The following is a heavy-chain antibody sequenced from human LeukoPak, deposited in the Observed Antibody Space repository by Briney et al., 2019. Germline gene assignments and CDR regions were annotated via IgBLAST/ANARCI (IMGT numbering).Heavy chain of an antibody. D-gene: IGHD3-9*01. CDR2: IFYSGST. V-gene: IGHV4-39*01. Sequence: SETLSLTCTVSGGSISSSSYYWGWIRQPPGKGLEWIGSIFYSGSTFYNPSLKSRVTMSVDTSKNQFSLRLSSVTAADTAVYYCARGVSHRNFDWLFYWGQGTLVTVSS. J-gene: IGHJ4*02. CDR1: GGSISSSSYY. CDR3: ARGVSHRNFDWLFY.